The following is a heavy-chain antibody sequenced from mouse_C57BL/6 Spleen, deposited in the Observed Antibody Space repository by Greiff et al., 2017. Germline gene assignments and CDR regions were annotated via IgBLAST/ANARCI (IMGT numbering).Heavy chain of an antibody. CDR2: IYPGSGNT. V-gene: IGHV1-84*01. D-gene: IGHD2-3*01. Sequence: LMEPGASVKISCKASGYTFTDYYINWVKQRPGQGLEWIGWIYPGSGNTKYNEKFKGKATLTVDTSSSTAYMQLSSLTSEDSAVYFCARSDGYPFAYWGQGTLVTVSA. CDR3: ARSDGYPFAY. CDR1: GYTFTDYY. J-gene: IGHJ3*01.